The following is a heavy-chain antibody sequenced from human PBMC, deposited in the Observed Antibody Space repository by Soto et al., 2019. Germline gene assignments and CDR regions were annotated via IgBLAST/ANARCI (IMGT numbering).Heavy chain of an antibody. CDR3: AKDRPVLLWFGPNYTYYFDY. CDR2: ISYDGSNK. V-gene: IGHV3-30*18. D-gene: IGHD3-10*01. J-gene: IGHJ4*02. CDR1: GFTFSSYG. Sequence: PGGSLRLSCAASGFTFSSYGMHWVRQAPGKGLEWVAVISYDGSNKYYADSVKGRFTISRDNSKNTLYLQMNSLRAEDTAVYYCAKDRPVLLWFGPNYTYYFDYWGQGTLVTVSS.